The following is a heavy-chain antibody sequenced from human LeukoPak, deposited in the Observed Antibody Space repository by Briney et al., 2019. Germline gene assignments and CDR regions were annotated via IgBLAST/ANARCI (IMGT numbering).Heavy chain of an antibody. V-gene: IGHV4-59*01. J-gene: IGHJ4*02. Sequence: SETLSLTCTVSGGSISSYYWSWIRQPPGKGPEWIGYIDYSGSTNYNPSLKSRVTMSVDTSKNQFSLKLSSVIAAHTAVYSCARGYSYGYNYFGYWGQGTLVTVSS. CDR1: GGSISSYY. CDR2: IDYSGST. D-gene: IGHD5-18*01. CDR3: ARGYSYGYNYFGY.